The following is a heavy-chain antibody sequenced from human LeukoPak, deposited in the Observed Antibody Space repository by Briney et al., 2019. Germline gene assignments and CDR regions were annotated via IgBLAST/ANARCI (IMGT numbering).Heavy chain of an antibody. D-gene: IGHD4-23*01. J-gene: IGHJ2*01. Sequence: ASVKVSCKASGYTFTTYSISWLRQAPGEGLEWMGWISAYNANTNYAQKFHGRVTMTTDTSTTTAYMELRSLRSDDTAVYFCARAQYGGKSGSWYSDLWGRGTLVTVSS. CDR3: ARAQYGGKSGSWYSDL. V-gene: IGHV1-18*01. CDR2: ISAYNANT. CDR1: GYTFTTYS.